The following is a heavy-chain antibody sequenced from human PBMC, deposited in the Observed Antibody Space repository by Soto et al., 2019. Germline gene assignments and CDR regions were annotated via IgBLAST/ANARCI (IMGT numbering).Heavy chain of an antibody. Sequence: GESLKISCKGSGYSFTSYWISWVRQMPGKGLEWMGRIDPSDSYTNYSPSFQGNVTISAEKSISTAYLQWSSLKASDTAMYYCASPLIYAMDVWCQGTKVTVS. CDR3: ASPLIYAMDV. CDR1: GYSFTSYW. V-gene: IGHV5-10-1*01. CDR2: IDPSDSYT. J-gene: IGHJ6*02.